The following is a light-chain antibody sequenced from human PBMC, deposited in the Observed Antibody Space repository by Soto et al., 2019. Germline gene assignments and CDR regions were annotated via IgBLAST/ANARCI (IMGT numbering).Light chain of an antibody. CDR3: QQYNYYWT. V-gene: IGKV1-5*01. CDR2: DAS. J-gene: IGKJ1*01. CDR1: QNINNW. Sequence: DIQMTQSPSTLSASVGDRVTITCRASQNINNWLAWYQQKPGKAPKLLISDASNLESGAPSRFSGSGSGTEFTLTISSLQPDDFATYFCQQYNYYWTFGQGTKVDIK.